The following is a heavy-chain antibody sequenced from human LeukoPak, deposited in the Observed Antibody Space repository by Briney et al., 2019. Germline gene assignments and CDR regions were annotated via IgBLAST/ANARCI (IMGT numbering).Heavy chain of an antibody. CDR3: AKAYSSSWYLSGRFDY. CDR2: ISYDGSNK. D-gene: IGHD6-13*01. Sequence: GGSLRLSCAASGFTFSSYGMHWVRQAPGKGLEWVAVISYDGSNKYYADSVKGRFTISRDNSKNTLYLQMNSLRVEDTAVYYCAKAYSSSWYLSGRFDYWGQGTLVTVSS. CDR1: GFTFSSYG. V-gene: IGHV3-30*18. J-gene: IGHJ4*02.